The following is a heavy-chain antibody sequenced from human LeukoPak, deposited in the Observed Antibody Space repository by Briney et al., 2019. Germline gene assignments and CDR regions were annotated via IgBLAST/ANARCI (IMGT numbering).Heavy chain of an antibody. J-gene: IGHJ6*03. V-gene: IGHV4-4*07. D-gene: IGHD3-22*01. CDR1: GGSISNYY. CDR2: IFSSGST. CDR3: TRGSIAYHYMDV. Sequence: SETLSLTCTVSGGSISNYYWSWIRQPAGKGLEWIGRIFSSGSTNYNPSLKSRVTMSVDTSKNQFSLKLSSVTAADTAVYYCTRGSIAYHYMDVWGKGTTVTISS.